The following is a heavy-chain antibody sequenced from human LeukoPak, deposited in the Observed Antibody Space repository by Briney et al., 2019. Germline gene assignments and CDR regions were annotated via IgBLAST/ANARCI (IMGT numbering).Heavy chain of an antibody. CDR2: IYTGGNT. J-gene: IGHJ6*02. D-gene: IGHD1-26*01. CDR3: AKSPGSYYYYAGMDV. CDR1: GFTVSSNY. Sequence: GRSLRLSCAASGFTVSSNYMSWVRQAPGKGLEWVSVIYTGGNTYYADAVKGRFTISRDNSKNTLYLQMNSLRAEDTAVYYCAKSPGSYYYYAGMDVWGQGTTVTVSS. V-gene: IGHV3-66*01.